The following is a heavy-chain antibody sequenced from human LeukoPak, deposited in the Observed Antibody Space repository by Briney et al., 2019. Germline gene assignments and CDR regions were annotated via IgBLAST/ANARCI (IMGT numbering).Heavy chain of an antibody. D-gene: IGHD1-1*01. V-gene: IGHV3-64*02. CDR3: ARMATGAAGGALDV. Sequence: GGSLRLSCAASGFTLRPYAMHWVRQAPGKGLEYVASISGDGGTISYPDSVKGRFAISRDNSKNTVYLQMGRLRTEDMGVYYCARMATGAAGGALDVWGQGTTVIV. J-gene: IGHJ6*02. CDR1: GFTLRPYA. CDR2: ISGDGGTI.